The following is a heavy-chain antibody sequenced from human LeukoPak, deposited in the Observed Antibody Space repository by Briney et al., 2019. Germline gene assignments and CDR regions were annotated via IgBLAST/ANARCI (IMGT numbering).Heavy chain of an antibody. Sequence: GRSLRLSCAASGFTFSSYATHWVRQAPGKGLEWVAVISYDGSNKYYADSVKGRFTISRDNSKNTLYLQMNSLRAEDTAVYYCASQGIAVAGPTLDYWGQGTLVTVSS. J-gene: IGHJ4*02. D-gene: IGHD6-19*01. CDR3: ASQGIAVAGPTLDY. V-gene: IGHV3-30-3*01. CDR1: GFTFSSYA. CDR2: ISYDGSNK.